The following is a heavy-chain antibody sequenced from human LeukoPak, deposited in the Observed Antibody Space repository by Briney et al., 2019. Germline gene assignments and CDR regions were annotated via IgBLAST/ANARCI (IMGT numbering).Heavy chain of an antibody. CDR3: AAATGPRKNGDYEGTLRY. D-gene: IGHD4-17*01. V-gene: IGHV4-4*07. J-gene: IGHJ4*02. CDR1: GGSISSYY. CDR2: IYTSGST. Sequence: PSETLSLTCTVSGGSISSYYWSWIRQPAGKGLEWIGRIYTSGSTNYNPSLKSRVTMSVDTSKNQFSLKLSSVTAADTAVYYCAAATGPRKNGDYEGTLRYWGQGTLVTVSS.